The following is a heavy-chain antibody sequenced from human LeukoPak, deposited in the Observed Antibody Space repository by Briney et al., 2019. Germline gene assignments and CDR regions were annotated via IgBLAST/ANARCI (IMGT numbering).Heavy chain of an antibody. J-gene: IGHJ4*02. CDR2: IIPIFGTA. CDR3: AGGIQLWPTPAFDY. V-gene: IGHV1-69*06. Sequence: ASVKVSCKASGGTFSSYAISWVRQAPGQGLEWMGGIIPIFGTANYAQKFQGRVTITADKSTSTAYMELSSLRSEDTAVYYCAGGIQLWPTPAFDYWGQGTLVTVSS. CDR1: GGTFSSYA. D-gene: IGHD5-18*01.